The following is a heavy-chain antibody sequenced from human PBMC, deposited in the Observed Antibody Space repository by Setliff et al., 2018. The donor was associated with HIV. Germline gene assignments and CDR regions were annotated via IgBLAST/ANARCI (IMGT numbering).Heavy chain of an antibody. CDR1: DYTLTSYG. Sequence: ASVKVSCKASDYTLTSYGFTWVRQAPGQGLEWMGWISGYRDTNYAQKFQGRVTMTVDTPTSTAYMELRSLRSDDTAVYYCARNWHSTSPYYFDYWGQGTPVTVSS. D-gene: IGHD6-13*01. V-gene: IGHV1-18*01. CDR2: ISGYRDT. CDR3: ARNWHSTSPYYFDY. J-gene: IGHJ4*02.